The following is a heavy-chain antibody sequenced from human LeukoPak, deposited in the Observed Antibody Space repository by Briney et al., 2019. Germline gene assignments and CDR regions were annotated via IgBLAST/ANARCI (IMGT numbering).Heavy chain of an antibody. J-gene: IGHJ4*02. V-gene: IGHV3-48*02. Sequence: GGSLRLSCAASGLTFSTYAMNWVRQAPGKGLEWVSYISSSSSPIYYADSVKGRFTISRDNAKHSLYLQMNSLRDEDTAVYYCARTPSIAAAVSFYFDYWGQGTLVTVSS. CDR1: GLTFSTYA. CDR2: ISSSSSPI. CDR3: ARTPSIAAAVSFYFDY. D-gene: IGHD6-13*01.